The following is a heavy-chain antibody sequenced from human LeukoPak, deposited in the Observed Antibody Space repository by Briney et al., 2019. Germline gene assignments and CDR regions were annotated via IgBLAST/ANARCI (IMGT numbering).Heavy chain of an antibody. J-gene: IGHJ4*02. CDR2: ISSSSSYI. CDR1: GFTFSSYS. Sequence: PGGSLRLSXAASGFTFSSYSMNWVRQAPGKGLEWVSSISSSSSYIYYADSVKGRFTISRDNAKNSLYLQMNSLRAEDTAVYYCATGSGSYLDYFDYWGQGTLVTVSS. CDR3: ATGSGSYLDYFDY. V-gene: IGHV3-21*01. D-gene: IGHD3-10*01.